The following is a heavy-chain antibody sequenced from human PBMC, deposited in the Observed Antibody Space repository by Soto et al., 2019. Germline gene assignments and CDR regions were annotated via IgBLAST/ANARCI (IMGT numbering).Heavy chain of an antibody. D-gene: IGHD3-16*02. Sequence: SVKVSCKASGGTFSSYTISWVRQAPGKGLEWMGRIIPILGIANYTQKFQGRVTIPADKSTSTAYIELSSLRSEDTAVYYGASLIDGPDYGMDVWGQGTTVTVSS. CDR2: IIPILGIA. CDR1: GGTFSSYT. J-gene: IGHJ6*02. CDR3: ASLIDGPDYGMDV. V-gene: IGHV1-69*02.